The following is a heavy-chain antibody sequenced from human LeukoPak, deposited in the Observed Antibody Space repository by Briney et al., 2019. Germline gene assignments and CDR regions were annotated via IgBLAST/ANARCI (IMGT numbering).Heavy chain of an antibody. J-gene: IGHJ5*02. CDR3: ARVYQPPAIRPGRHNWFDP. D-gene: IGHD5-18*01. V-gene: IGHV3-21*04. CDR2: IGSSSSSI. CDR1: GFTFSTYT. Sequence: GGSLRLSCATSGFTFSTYTMNWVRQAPGKGLEWVSSIGSSSSSIYYADSVRGRFTISRDNARNSLYLQMNSLRAEDTAVYYCARVYQPPAIRPGRHNWFDPWGQGTLVTVSS.